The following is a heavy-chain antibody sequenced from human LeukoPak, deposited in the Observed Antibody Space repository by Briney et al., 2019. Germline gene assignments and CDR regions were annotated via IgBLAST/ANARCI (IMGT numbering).Heavy chain of an antibody. CDR2: IYYSGST. CDR3: ARVLEVGATVYYFDY. CDR1: GGSISSSSYY. V-gene: IGHV4-39*07. D-gene: IGHD1-26*01. J-gene: IGHJ4*02. Sequence: PSETLSLTCTVSGGSISSSSYYWGWIRQPPGKGLEWIGSIYYSGSTYYNPSLKSRVTISVDTSKNQFSLKLSSVTAADTAVYYCARVLEVGATVYYFDYWGQGTLVTVSS.